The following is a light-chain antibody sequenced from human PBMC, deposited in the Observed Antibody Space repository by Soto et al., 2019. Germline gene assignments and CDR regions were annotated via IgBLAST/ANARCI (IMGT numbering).Light chain of an antibody. CDR3: QQYNSWPPFT. J-gene: IGKJ3*01. CDR2: GAA. Sequence: EIVMTQSPATLSVSPGERATLSCRASQSVSSNLAWYQQQPGQAARLLIYGAATRATGIPASFSGSGSGTEFTLTISSLQYEDFAVYYCQQYNSWPPFTFGPGTKVDIK. CDR1: QSVSSN. V-gene: IGKV3-15*01.